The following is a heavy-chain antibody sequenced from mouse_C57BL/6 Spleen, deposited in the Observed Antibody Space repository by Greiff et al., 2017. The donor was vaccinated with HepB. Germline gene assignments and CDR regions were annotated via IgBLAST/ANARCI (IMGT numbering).Heavy chain of an antibody. CDR1: GYTFTSYG. Sequence: VKLQESGAELARPGASVKLSCKASGYTFTSYGISWVKQRTGQGLEWIGEIYPRSGNTYYNEKFKGKATLTADKSSSTAYMELRSLTSEDSAVYFCARYYDYDNWYFDVWGTGTTVTVSS. J-gene: IGHJ1*03. CDR3: ARYYDYDNWYFDV. CDR2: IYPRSGNT. D-gene: IGHD2-4*01. V-gene: IGHV1-81*01.